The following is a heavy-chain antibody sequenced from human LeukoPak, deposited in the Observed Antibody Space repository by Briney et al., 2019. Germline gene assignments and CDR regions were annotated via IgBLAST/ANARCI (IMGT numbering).Heavy chain of an antibody. CDR3: ARDWLAGNPYHAFDL. D-gene: IGHD3-22*01. V-gene: IGHV3-7*01. J-gene: IGHJ3*01. CDR2: IKEDGTEK. CDR1: GFTFSSYW. Sequence: GGSLRLSCAASGFTFSSYWMSWVRQAPGKGLEGVTNIKEDGTEKYYVDSVKGRFTISRDNAENSLFLQMNSLRAEDTAVYFCARDWLAGNPYHAFDLWGKGTMVTVSS.